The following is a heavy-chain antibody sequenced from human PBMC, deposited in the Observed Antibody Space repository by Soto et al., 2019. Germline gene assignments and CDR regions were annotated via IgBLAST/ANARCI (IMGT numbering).Heavy chain of an antibody. V-gene: IGHV4-30-4*01. D-gene: IGHD3-10*01. J-gene: IGHJ5*01. Sequence: SETLSLSCTVSGDSISSGDYYWSWIRQPPGKGLEWIGCIYYSGSTYYNPSLKRRFSISVDTSKNQFSLQLSSVTVADTAVYYCSRVFNRSRSTESSTESWG. CDR1: GDSISSGDYY. CDR2: IYYSGST. CDR3: SRVFNRSRSTESSTES.